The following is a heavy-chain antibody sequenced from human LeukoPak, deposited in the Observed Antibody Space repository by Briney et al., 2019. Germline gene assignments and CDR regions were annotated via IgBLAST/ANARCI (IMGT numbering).Heavy chain of an antibody. D-gene: IGHD2-21*02. V-gene: IGHV3-7*01. Sequence: PGGSLRLSRAASGFTFSVYWMSWVRQAPGKGLEGVANITQDGSQKYYVDAVKGRFTISRDNAKNSFFLQMSSLRGEDTSVYYCVAGDWGARDSFHLSGRGRMVTVSS. CDR3: VAGDWGARDSFHL. CDR1: GFTFSVYW. J-gene: IGHJ3*01. CDR2: ITQDGSQK.